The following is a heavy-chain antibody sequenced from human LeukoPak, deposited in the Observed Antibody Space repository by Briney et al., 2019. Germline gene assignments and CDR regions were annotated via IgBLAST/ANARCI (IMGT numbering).Heavy chain of an antibody. CDR1: GYTFTSYG. D-gene: IGHD5-18*01. Sequence: ASVKVSCKASGYTFTSYGISWVRQAPGQGLERMGWISAYSGNTNYAQKLQGRGTMTTDTATSTAYMELQSLRSDDEAADDYARSGYSYEYYFDYWGQGTLVTVSS. CDR2: ISAYSGNT. V-gene: IGHV1-18*01. CDR3: ARSGYSYEYYFDY. J-gene: IGHJ4*02.